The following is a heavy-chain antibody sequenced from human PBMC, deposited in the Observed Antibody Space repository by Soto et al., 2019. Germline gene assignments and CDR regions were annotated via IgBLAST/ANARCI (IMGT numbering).Heavy chain of an antibody. V-gene: IGHV1-2*02. CDR1: RYPFTNFF. CDR2: INSKTCET. Sequence: GASVHVSCKASRYPFTNFFIHWMRPAPGQELEGMGWINSKTCETNYPQNFQGRITITRNPYKSTAYTEVTGLRSNGTAGYFRCRGSVLLGSTTLYFWGQGTLVTVSS. J-gene: IGHJ4*02. CDR3: CRGSVLLGSTTLYF. D-gene: IGHD1-26*01.